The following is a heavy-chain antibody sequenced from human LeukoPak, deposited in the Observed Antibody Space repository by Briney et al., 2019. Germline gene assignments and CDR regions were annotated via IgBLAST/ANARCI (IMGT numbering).Heavy chain of an antibody. CDR2: IYAGGKT. CDR3: ARVFSGSGRDDVFDI. CDR1: GFSVSTNY. D-gene: IGHD1-26*01. Sequence: GGSLKLSCAASGFSVSTNYMTWVRQAPGKGLEWVSIIYAGGKTYYADSVKGRFTISRDNSRNALYLQMNSLRVDDTAVYYCARVFSGSGRDDVFDIWGQGTMVTVAS. J-gene: IGHJ3*02. V-gene: IGHV3-53*01.